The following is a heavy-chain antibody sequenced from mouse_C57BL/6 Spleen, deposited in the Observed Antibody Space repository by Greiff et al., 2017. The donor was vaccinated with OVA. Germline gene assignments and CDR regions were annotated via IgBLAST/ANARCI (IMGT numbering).Heavy chain of an antibody. J-gene: IGHJ4*01. CDR3: TRRIWAMDY. V-gene: IGHV6-6*01. CDR2: ISNKANNHAT. CDR1: GFTFSDAW. Sequence: EVKVEESGGGLVQPGGSMKLYCAASGFTFSDAWMDWVRQSPETGLAWVAEISNKANNHATYYAEYVKGTFTISRDDAKRRVYLHMNSLIAEDAGMYYCTRRIWAMDYWGQGTSVTVSS.